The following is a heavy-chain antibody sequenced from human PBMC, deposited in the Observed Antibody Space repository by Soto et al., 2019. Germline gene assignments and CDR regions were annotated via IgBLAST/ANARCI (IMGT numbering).Heavy chain of an antibody. D-gene: IGHD4-17*01. V-gene: IGHV3-23*01. J-gene: IGHJ4*02. Sequence: GGSLRLSCAASGFTFSSYAMSWVRQAPGKGLEWVSAISGSGGSTYYADSVKGRFTISRDNSKNTLYLQMNSLRAEDTAVYYCAKGARESIYGDYTHGYWGQGTLVTVSS. CDR1: GFTFSSYA. CDR2: ISGSGGST. CDR3: AKGARESIYGDYTHGY.